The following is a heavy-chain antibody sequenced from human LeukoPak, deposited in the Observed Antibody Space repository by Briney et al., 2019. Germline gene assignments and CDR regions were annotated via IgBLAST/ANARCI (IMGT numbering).Heavy chain of an antibody. D-gene: IGHD3-10*01. J-gene: IGHJ4*02. CDR1: GVTVSSNY. V-gene: IGHV3-66*01. CDR2: LQSGGTT. Sequence: GESLKISCAASGVTVSSNYMSWVRQAPGKGLEWVSVLQSGGTTHYADSVKGRFTISRDISKNTLYLQMNSLRVEDTAVYYCARDLYYGSGGYYFDYWGQGTLVTVSS. CDR3: ARDLYYGSGGYYFDY.